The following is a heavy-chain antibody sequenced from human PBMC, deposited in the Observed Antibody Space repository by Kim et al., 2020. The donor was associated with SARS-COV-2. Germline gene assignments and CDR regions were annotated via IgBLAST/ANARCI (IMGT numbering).Heavy chain of an antibody. V-gene: IGHV3-9*01. CDR3: AKDKNRGLHLFDY. D-gene: IGHD4-4*01. Sequence: YADSVKGRFTISRDNAKNSLYLQMNSLRAEDTALYYCAKDKNRGLHLFDYWGQGTLVTVSS. J-gene: IGHJ4*02.